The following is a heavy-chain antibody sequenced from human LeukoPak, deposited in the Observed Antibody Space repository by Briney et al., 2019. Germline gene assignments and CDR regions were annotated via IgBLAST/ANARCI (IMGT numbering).Heavy chain of an antibody. J-gene: IGHJ1*01. CDR1: GYTFTSYY. D-gene: IGHD2-2*01. CDR3: ARGGVVGYCSSTSCSEYFQH. CDR2: INPSGGST. V-gene: IGHV1-46*01. Sequence: ASVKVSCKAPGYTFTSYYMHWVRQAPGQGLEWMGIINPSGGSTSYAQKFQGRVTMTRDMSTSTVYMELSSLRSEDTAVYYCARGGVVGYCSSTSCSEYFQHWGQGTLVTVSS.